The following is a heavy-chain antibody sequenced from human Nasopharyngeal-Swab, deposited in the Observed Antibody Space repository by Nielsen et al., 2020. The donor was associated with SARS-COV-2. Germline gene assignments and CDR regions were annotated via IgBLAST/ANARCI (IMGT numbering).Heavy chain of an antibody. Sequence: VRQAPGKGLEWVAVIWYDGTNEDYVDSVKGRFTISRDNSKNTLYLQMNSLRAEDTAVYYCARGGVSGTYVFFESWGQGSLVTVSS. V-gene: IGHV3-33*01. D-gene: IGHD3-10*02. CDR2: IWYDGTNE. CDR3: ARGGVSGTYVFFES. J-gene: IGHJ4*02.